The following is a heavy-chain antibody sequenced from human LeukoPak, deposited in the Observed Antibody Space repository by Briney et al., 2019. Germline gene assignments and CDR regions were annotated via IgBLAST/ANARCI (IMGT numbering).Heavy chain of an antibody. J-gene: IGHJ4*02. CDR1: GFTFSSYG. CDR2: IRYDGSNK. V-gene: IGHV3-30*02. D-gene: IGHD3-16*01. CDR3: AKEGGLLWDYLDY. Sequence: GGSLRLSCAASGFTFSSYGMHWVRQAPGKGLEWVAFIRYDGSNKYYADSVKGRFTISRDNSKNTLYLQMNSLRAEDTAVYYCAKEGGLLWDYLDYWGQGTLVTVSS.